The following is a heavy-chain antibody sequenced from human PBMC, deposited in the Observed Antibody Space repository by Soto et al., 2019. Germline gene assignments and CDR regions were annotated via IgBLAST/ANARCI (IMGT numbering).Heavy chain of an antibody. CDR1: GFTFGDYA. CDR3: AKSTGGTANGLDV. V-gene: IGHV3-9*01. D-gene: IGHD2-8*02. Sequence: DVQLVESGGDSVQPGRSLRLSCAASGFTFGDYAMHWVRQAPGKGLEWVSGISWKSASIGYADSVKGRFTIARDNAKKALYLQMNSLRAEDTALYYCAKSTGGTANGLDVWGQGTTVTVSS. CDR2: ISWKSASI. J-gene: IGHJ6*02.